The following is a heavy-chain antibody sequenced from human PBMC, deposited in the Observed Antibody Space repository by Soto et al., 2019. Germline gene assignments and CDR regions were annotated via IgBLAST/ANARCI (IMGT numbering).Heavy chain of an antibody. Sequence: GESLKISCAASGFTISDYYMTWIRQAPGKGLEWVSYISSEGTTTYYADSVRDRFSISLDNAKNSVYPQMNSLRADDSGVYYCARDLEGSGSHWLGYNYYAMDVWGQGTTVTVSS. D-gene: IGHD3-10*01. CDR3: ARDLEGSGSHWLGYNYYAMDV. CDR2: ISSEGTTT. CDR1: GFTISDYY. J-gene: IGHJ6*02. V-gene: IGHV3-11*01.